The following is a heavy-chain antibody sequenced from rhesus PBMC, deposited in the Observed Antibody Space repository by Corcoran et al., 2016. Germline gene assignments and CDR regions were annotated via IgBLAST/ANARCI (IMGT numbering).Heavy chain of an antibody. CDR2: ISSDGSTK. J-gene: IGHJ4*01. V-gene: IGHV3-54*02. CDR3: TRFDY. CDR1: GFTFNMYG. Sequence: EVQLVESGRGLVQPGGSLRLSCEGSGFTFNMYGLHWVRQAPGKGRGWVAVISSDGSTKYLADSVKDRFTISRDNSNNMVYLQMNNLKLEDTAVYYCTRFDYWGQGVVVTVSS.